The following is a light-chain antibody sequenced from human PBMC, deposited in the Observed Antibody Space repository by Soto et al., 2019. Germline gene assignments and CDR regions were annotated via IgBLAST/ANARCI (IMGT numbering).Light chain of an antibody. CDR1: QSVLYSSNNKNY. CDR2: WAS. V-gene: IGKV4-1*01. CDR3: QQYYSTPRT. Sequence: DVVMTQSPDSLAVSLGERATINCKSSQSVLYSSNNKNYLAWYQQKPGQPPKLLIYWASTRESGVPDRFSGSGSETDFTLTISSLRAEDVAVYYCQQYYSTPRTFGQGTKVEIK. J-gene: IGKJ1*01.